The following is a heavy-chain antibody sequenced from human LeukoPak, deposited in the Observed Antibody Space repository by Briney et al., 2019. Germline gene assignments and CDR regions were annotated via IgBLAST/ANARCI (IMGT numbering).Heavy chain of an antibody. CDR3: ARGLSDCSSTSCYSAAFDI. J-gene: IGHJ3*02. CDR2: MNPNSGNT. CDR1: GYTFTSYD. Sequence: ASVTVSCKASGYTFTSYDINWVRQAPGQGLEWMGWMNPNSGNTGYAQKFQGRVTMTRNTSISTAYMELSSLRSEDTAVYYCARGLSDCSSTSCYSAAFDIWGQGTMVTVSS. D-gene: IGHD2-2*01. V-gene: IGHV1-8*01.